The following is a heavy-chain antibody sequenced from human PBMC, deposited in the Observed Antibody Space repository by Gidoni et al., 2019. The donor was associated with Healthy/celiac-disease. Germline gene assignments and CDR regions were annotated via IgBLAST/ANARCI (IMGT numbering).Heavy chain of an antibody. Sequence: QLQLQESGPGLVKPSETLSLTCTVSGCSISSSSYYWGWIRQPPGKGLEWIGSIYYSGSTYYNPSLKSRVTISVDTSKNQFSLKLSSVTAADTAVYYCARHRQNYYGSGSYSRYPKNWFDPWGQGTLVTVSS. D-gene: IGHD3-10*01. CDR3: ARHRQNYYGSGSYSRYPKNWFDP. J-gene: IGHJ5*02. CDR1: GCSISSSSYY. CDR2: IYYSGST. V-gene: IGHV4-39*01.